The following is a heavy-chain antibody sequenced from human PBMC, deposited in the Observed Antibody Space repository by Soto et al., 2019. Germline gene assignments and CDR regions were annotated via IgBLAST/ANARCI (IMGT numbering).Heavy chain of an antibody. J-gene: IGHJ4*02. CDR3: ASSHPWFGTKENYFDY. CDR2: IYYSGST. V-gene: IGHV4-59*08. CDR1: GGSISSYY. Sequence: PSETLSLTCTVSGGSISSYYWSWIRQPPGKGLEWIGYIYYSGSTNYNPSLKSRVTISVDTSKNQFSLKLSSVTAADTAVYYCASSHPWFGTKENYFDYWGQGTLVTVSS. D-gene: IGHD3-10*01.